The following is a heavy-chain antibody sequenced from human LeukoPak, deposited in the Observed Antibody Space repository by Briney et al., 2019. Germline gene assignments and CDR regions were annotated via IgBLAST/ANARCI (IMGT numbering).Heavy chain of an antibody. J-gene: IGHJ4*02. D-gene: IGHD4-17*01. V-gene: IGHV3-30*04. Sequence: TGGSLRLFCAASGFTFSSYAMHWVRQAPGKGLEWVAVISYDGSNKYYADSVKGRFTISRDNSKNTLYLQMNSLRAEDTAVYYCARDINYGDYAYWGQGTLVTVSS. CDR1: GFTFSSYA. CDR3: ARDINYGDYAY. CDR2: ISYDGSNK.